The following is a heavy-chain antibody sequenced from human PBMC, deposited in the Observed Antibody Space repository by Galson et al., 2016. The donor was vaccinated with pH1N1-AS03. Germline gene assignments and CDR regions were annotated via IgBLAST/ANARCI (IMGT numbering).Heavy chain of an antibody. Sequence: QSGAEVKKPGESLKIFCKGSRDSFTNHWIAWVRQMTGKGLEWMAIIYPLDSDIRYSPSFQGQVTISADMSISTAYLEWSSLKASDTAIYYCARHMGNSWHDGLDFWGPGTLVTVSS. J-gene: IGHJ4*02. D-gene: IGHD2-8*01. CDR1: RDSFTNHW. V-gene: IGHV5-51*01. CDR2: IYPLDSDI. CDR3: ARHMGNSWHDGLDF.